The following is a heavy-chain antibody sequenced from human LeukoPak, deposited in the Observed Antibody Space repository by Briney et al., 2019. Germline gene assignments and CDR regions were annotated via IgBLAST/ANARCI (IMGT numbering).Heavy chain of an antibody. D-gene: IGHD1-26*01. J-gene: IGHJ4*02. CDR3: ARGPIGGLRKGFDI. Sequence: ASVRVSCKASGNTFAGYYVHWVRRAPGQGLEWMGWINTHNGATNYAQHFQGRVTMTTDTAVTTAYMDLDGLISDDAAVYFCARGPIGGLRKGFDIWGQGTLVTVSS. V-gene: IGHV1-2*02. CDR2: INTHNGAT. CDR1: GNTFAGYY.